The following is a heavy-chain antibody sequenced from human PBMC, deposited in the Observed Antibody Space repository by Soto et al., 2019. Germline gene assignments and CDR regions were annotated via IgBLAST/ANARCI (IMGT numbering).Heavy chain of an antibody. V-gene: IGHV5-10-1*01. CDR2: IDPSDSYT. CDR3: ASHDYYDSSGYYDY. Sequence: ESLKISCKGSGYSFTSYWISWVLQMPGKGLEWMGRIDPSDSYTNYSPSFQGHVTISADKSISTAYLQWSSLKASDTAMYYCASHDYYDSSGYYDYWGQGTLVTVSS. CDR1: GYSFTSYW. D-gene: IGHD3-22*01. J-gene: IGHJ4*02.